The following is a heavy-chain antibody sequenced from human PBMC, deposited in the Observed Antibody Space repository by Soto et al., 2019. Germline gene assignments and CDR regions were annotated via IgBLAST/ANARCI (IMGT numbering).Heavy chain of an antibody. Sequence: QVQLVQSGAEVKKPGSSVKVSCKASGGTFSSYAITWVRQAPGQGLEWMGGIIPIFGTANYAQKFQGRVTITADESTSTAYMELSSLRSEDMAVYYCARARVEGSKAGTKVLVFDYWGQGTLVTVSS. D-gene: IGHD1-1*01. J-gene: IGHJ4*02. CDR2: IIPIFGTA. CDR1: GGTFSSYA. CDR3: ARARVEGSKAGTKVLVFDY. V-gene: IGHV1-69*01.